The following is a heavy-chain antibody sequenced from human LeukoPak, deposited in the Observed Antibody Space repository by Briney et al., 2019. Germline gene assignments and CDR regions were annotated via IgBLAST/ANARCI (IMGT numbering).Heavy chain of an antibody. Sequence: PGGSLRLSCAASGFTFSSYAMSWVRQAPGKGLEWVSAISGSGGSTYYADSVKGRFTISRDNSKNTLNLQMNSLRAEDTAVYYCAKDPTTVTTGWYFDLWGRGTLVTVSS. J-gene: IGHJ2*01. CDR3: AKDPTTVTTGWYFDL. CDR2: ISGSGGST. V-gene: IGHV3-23*01. CDR1: GFTFSSYA. D-gene: IGHD4-17*01.